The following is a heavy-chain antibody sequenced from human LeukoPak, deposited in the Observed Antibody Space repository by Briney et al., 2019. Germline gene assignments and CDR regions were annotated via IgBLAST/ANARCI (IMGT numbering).Heavy chain of an antibody. V-gene: IGHV3-23*01. CDR1: GFTFSSYA. CDR3: ARGPFSGSYERSLLYNWFDP. D-gene: IGHD1-26*01. CDR2: ISGSGGST. J-gene: IGHJ5*02. Sequence: PGGSLRLSCAASGFTFSSYAMSWVRQAPGKGLEWVSAISGSGGSTYYADSVKGRFTISRDNAKNSLYLQMNSLRAEDTAVYYCARGPFSGSYERSLLYNWFDPWGQGTLVTVSS.